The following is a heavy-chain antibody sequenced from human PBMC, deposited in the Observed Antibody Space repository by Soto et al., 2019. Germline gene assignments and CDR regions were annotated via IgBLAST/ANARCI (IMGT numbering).Heavy chain of an antibody. V-gene: IGHV1-46*03. J-gene: IGHJ4*02. CDR3: ARVDILTGYPHRALDY. CDR1: GYTFTTYY. D-gene: IGHD3-9*01. Sequence: QVQLVQSGAEVKKPGASVKVSCKASGYTFTTYYMHWVRQAPGQGLEWMGIINPSGGSISYAQKLQGRVTMTRDTSTSTVYMELSSLRSEDTAVYYCARVDILTGYPHRALDYWGQGTQVTFSS. CDR2: INPSGGSI.